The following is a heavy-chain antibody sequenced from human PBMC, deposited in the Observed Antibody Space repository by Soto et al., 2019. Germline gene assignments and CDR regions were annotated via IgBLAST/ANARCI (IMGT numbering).Heavy chain of an antibody. V-gene: IGHV3-21*05. CDR3: ASHTVSAILPAMDV. Sequence: GGSLRLSCAASGFTFSSYSMNWVRQAPGKGLEWVSYITEYAASVKGRFTISRDESKNSVYLQMEGLKTEDTAIYLCASHTVSAILPAMDVWGQGTAVTVSS. CDR2: IT. CDR1: GFTFSSYS. J-gene: IGHJ6*02. D-gene: IGHD6-19*01.